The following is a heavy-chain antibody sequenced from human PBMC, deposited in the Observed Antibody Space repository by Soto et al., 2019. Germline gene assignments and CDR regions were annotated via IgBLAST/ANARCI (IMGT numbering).Heavy chain of an antibody. V-gene: IGHV3-48*04. CDR1: DFDFGFYP. Sequence: EVQLVESGGGVMQPGGPRRRSGPASDFDFGFYPMNGVRQPPGKGLEGVSYIGARGFPIYYADSVRGRFAMSRDNANNSVFLQMDSLRAEDTAQYFCATEPFDYWGRGALVTVSS. J-gene: IGHJ4*02. CDR3: ATEPFDY. CDR2: IGARGFPI.